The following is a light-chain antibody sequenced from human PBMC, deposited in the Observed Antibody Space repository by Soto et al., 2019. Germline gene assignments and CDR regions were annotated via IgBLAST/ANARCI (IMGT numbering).Light chain of an antibody. CDR2: DVR. Sequence: QSALTQPASVSGSPGQSITISCAGTSSDIGGYNWVSWYQQHPDKTPKLMVYDVRYRPSGVSNRFSGSKSGDTASLTISGLQAEDEADYYCRSYSSSNSVVFGGGTKLTVL. V-gene: IGLV2-14*03. J-gene: IGLJ2*01. CDR1: SSDIGGYNW. CDR3: RSYSSSNSVV.